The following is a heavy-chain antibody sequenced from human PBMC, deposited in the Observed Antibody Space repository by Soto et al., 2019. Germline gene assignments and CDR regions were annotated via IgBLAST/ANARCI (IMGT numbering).Heavy chain of an antibody. Sequence: EVQLLESGGGLVQPGGSLRLSCAASGFTFTTYAMNWVRQAPGKGLEWVSTVSGSGGSTYHADSVKGRFTVSRDNSKNTLYLQMNSLRTEDTAVYYCAKQTPNAGGTVWGQGTTVTVSS. CDR1: GFTFTTYA. CDR3: AKQTPNAGGTV. J-gene: IGHJ6*02. V-gene: IGHV3-23*01. CDR2: VSGSGGST. D-gene: IGHD2-15*01.